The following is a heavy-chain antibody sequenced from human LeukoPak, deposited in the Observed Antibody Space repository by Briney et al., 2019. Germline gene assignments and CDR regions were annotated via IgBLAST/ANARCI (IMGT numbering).Heavy chain of an antibody. Sequence: GGSLRLSCAASGFTFSSYEMNWVRQAPGKGLEWVSYISSSGSTIYYADSVKGRFSISRDNAKNSLYLQMNSLRAEDTAVYYCAGTNWLSAFDIWGQGTMVTVSS. D-gene: IGHD3-9*01. CDR2: ISSSGSTI. V-gene: IGHV3-48*03. J-gene: IGHJ3*02. CDR1: GFTFSSYE. CDR3: AGTNWLSAFDI.